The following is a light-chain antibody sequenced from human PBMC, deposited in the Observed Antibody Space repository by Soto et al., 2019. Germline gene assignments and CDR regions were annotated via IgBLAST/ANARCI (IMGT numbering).Light chain of an antibody. CDR2: AAS. CDR1: QSISNY. Sequence: DIHMTQSPSPLSASVLGRVTICFLASQSISNYLNWYQQRPGKAPKLLIYAASSLQSGVPSRFSGSGSGTDFTLTISSLQPEDFVTYYCQQTYSTPITFGQGTRLEIK. V-gene: IGKV1-39*01. J-gene: IGKJ5*01. CDR3: QQTYSTPIT.